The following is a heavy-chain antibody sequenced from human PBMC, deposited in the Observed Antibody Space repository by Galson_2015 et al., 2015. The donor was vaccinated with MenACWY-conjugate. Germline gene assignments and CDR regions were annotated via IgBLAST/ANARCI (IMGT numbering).Heavy chain of an antibody. CDR2: ISGSGGKK. D-gene: IGHD4-17*01. CDR3: AKDRAVTRVGMVFDY. J-gene: IGHJ4*02. V-gene: IGHV3-23*01. Sequence: SLRLSCAASGFTFSSYAMSWVRQAPGKGLEWVSGISGSGGKKDYADSVKGRFTISRDNSKNTLYLQVNSLRVEDTAVYYCAKDRAVTRVGMVFDYWGQGTLVTVSS. CDR1: GFTFSSYA.